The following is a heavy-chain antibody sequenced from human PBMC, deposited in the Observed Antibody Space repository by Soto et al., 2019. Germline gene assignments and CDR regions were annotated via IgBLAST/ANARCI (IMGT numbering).Heavy chain of an antibody. D-gene: IGHD5-18*01. V-gene: IGHV4-39*01. CDR2: IYYSGST. CDR3: ARQLSGGYSYGYYFDY. Sequence: SETLSLTCTVSGGSMSSSSHYWGWIRQPPGKGLEWIGSIYYSGSTAYNPPLKSRVTISVDTSKNQFSLKLTSVTAADTAVYYCARQLSGGYSYGYYFDYWGQGTLVTVSS. CDR1: GGSMSSSSHY. J-gene: IGHJ4*02.